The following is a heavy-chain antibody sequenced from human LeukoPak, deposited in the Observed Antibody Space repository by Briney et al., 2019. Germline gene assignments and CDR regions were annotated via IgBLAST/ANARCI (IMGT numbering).Heavy chain of an antibody. CDR3: AKGNSLKRSEFFDP. V-gene: IGHV3-23*01. Sequence: PGGSLRLSCAASGFTFSSCAMNWVRQAPGKGLEWVSVISGGGSSTYYAGSVKGRFTISRDNSKNTLFLQMNSLRAEDTAVYYCAKGNSLKRSEFFDPWGQGTLVTVSS. CDR2: ISGGGSST. D-gene: IGHD4-23*01. J-gene: IGHJ5*02. CDR1: GFTFSSCA.